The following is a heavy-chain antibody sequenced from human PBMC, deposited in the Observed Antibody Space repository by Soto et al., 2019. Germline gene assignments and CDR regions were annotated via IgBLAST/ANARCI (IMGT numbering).Heavy chain of an antibody. J-gene: IGHJ1*01. V-gene: IGHV1-2*04. Sequence: GASVKVSCKASGYTFTGYYMHWVRQAPGQGLEWMGWINPNSGGTNYAQKFQGWVTMTRDTSISTAYMELSRLRSGDTAVYYCARDGNYYDSSGYFQHWGQGTLVTVSS. CDR1: GYTFTGYY. D-gene: IGHD3-22*01. CDR2: INPNSGGT. CDR3: ARDGNYYDSSGYFQH.